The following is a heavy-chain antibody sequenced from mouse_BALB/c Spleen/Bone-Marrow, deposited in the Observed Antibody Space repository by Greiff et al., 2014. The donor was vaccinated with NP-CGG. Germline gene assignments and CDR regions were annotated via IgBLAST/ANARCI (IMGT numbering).Heavy chain of an antibody. D-gene: IGHD1-1*01. CDR1: GYTFTSSW. J-gene: IGHJ2*01. CDR2: IHPNSGNT. V-gene: IGHV1S130*01. CDR3: ANYYGSSSY. Sequence: VQLQQSGSVLVRPGALVKLSCKASGYTFTSSWMHWAKQRPGQGLEWIGEIHPNSGNTNYNEKFKGKATLTVDTSSSTAYVDLSSLTSEDSAVYYCANYYGSSSYWGQGTTLTVSS.